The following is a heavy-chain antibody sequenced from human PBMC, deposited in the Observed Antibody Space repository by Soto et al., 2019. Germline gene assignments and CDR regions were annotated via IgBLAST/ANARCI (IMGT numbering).Heavy chain of an antibody. CDR3: ARHQVGYRVTDY. V-gene: IGHV3-7*01. Sequence: EVQLVESGGRLVQPGGSLRLSCAASGFSFSMYWMSWVRQAPGKGLEWVANIKEDGSQKYYVDSVKGRFTISRDNAKNSLYLQMNRLRAEDTAVYYCARHQVGYRVTDYWGQGTLVTVSS. CDR1: GFSFSMYW. D-gene: IGHD1-26*01. J-gene: IGHJ4*02. CDR2: IKEDGSQK.